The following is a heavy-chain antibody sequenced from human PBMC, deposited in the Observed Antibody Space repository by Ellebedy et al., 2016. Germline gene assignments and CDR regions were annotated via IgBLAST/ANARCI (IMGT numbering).Heavy chain of an antibody. CDR2: INPNSGGT. V-gene: IGHV1-2*02. J-gene: IGHJ4*02. Sequence: ASVKVSXKASRYTFTGYYMHWVRQAPGQGLEWMGWINPNSGGTNYAQKFQGRVTMTRDTSISTAYMELSRLRSDDTAVYYCAGISSIAARPPYWGQGTLVTVSS. D-gene: IGHD6-6*01. CDR3: AGISSIAARPPY. CDR1: RYTFTGYY.